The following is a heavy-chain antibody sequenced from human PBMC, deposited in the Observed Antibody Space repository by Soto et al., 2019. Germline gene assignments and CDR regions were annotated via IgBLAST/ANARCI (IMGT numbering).Heavy chain of an antibody. Sequence: QVQLQESGPGLVKPSQTLSLICTVSGGSISSGGYYWSWIRQHPGKGLEWIGYIYYSGSTYYNPSLESRMTISVGTSKNQFSRQLSSVTAADTAVYYCARDFTDSSGPTLGMGVWGQGTTVTVSS. CDR2: IYYSGST. J-gene: IGHJ6*02. D-gene: IGHD6-19*01. CDR3: ARDFTDSSGPTLGMGV. V-gene: IGHV4-31*03. CDR1: GGSISSGGYY.